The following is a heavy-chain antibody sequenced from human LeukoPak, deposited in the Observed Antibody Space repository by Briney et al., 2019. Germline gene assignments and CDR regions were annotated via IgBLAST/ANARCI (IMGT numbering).Heavy chain of an antibody. D-gene: IGHD3-22*01. CDR1: GFTFSSYA. J-gene: IGHJ4*02. V-gene: IGHV3-23*01. Sequence: GGSLRLSCTASGFTFSSYAMSWVRQAPGKGLEWVSGIGGSGDNTYYADSVKGRFTISRDNSKNMLYVQVNSLGTEDTAAYYCAKGSYYDSSGSFYFDYWGQGTLVTVSS. CDR2: IGGSGDNT. CDR3: AKGSYYDSSGSFYFDY.